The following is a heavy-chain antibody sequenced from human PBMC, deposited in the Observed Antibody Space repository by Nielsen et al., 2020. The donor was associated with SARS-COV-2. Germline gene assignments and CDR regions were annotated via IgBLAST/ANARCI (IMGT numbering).Heavy chain of an antibody. J-gene: IGHJ5*02. CDR3: AREYYDFWSGYHNWFDP. CDR2: IIPIFGTA. Sequence: WVRQAPGQGLEWMGGIIPIFGTANYAQKFQGRVTITADESTSTAYMELSSLRSEDTAVYYCAREYYDFWSGYHNWFDPWGQGTLVTVSS. V-gene: IGHV1-69*01. D-gene: IGHD3-3*01.